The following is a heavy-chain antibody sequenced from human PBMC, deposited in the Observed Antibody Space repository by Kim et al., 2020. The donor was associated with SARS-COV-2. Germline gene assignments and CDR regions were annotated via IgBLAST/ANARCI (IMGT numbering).Heavy chain of an antibody. V-gene: IGHV2-70*01. J-gene: IGHJ4*02. CDR2: K. D-gene: IGHD3-10*02. CDR3: ARTTPTMSEDY. Sequence: KYYSTPLKTRLTISKDTSKNQVVLTMTNMDPVDTATYYCARTTPTMSEDYWGQGTLVTVSS.